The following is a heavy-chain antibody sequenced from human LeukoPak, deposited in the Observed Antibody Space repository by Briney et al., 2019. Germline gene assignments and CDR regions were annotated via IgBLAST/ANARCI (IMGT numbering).Heavy chain of an antibody. Sequence: VGSLRLSCAASGFTFSSYAMSWVRQAPGKGLEWVSAISGSGGSTYYADSVKGRFTISRDNSKNTLYLQINSLRAEDTAVYYCAIDELERRGYWGQGTLVTVSS. CDR1: GFTFSSYA. J-gene: IGHJ4*02. V-gene: IGHV3-23*01. CDR3: AIDELERRGY. CDR2: ISGSGGST. D-gene: IGHD1-1*01.